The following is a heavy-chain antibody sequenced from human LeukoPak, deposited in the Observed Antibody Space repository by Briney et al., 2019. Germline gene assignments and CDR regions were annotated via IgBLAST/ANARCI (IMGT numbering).Heavy chain of an antibody. CDR2: ISDHGSEK. CDR3: AKVFVLMRGTPENWFDP. V-gene: IGHV3-30*18. D-gene: IGHD1-14*01. J-gene: IGHJ5*02. CDR1: GFTFSHYW. Sequence: PGGSLRLSCAASGFTFSHYWMSWVRQAPGKGLEWVAVISDHGSEKYYADSVRGRFSISRDNSMDTLYLQMNSLRDEDTAIYFCAKVFVLMRGTPENWFDPWGQGTLVTVSS.